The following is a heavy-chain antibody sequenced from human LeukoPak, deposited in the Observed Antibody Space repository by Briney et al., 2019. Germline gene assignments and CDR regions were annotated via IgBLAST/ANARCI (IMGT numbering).Heavy chain of an antibody. D-gene: IGHD2-2*01. Sequence: GGSLRLSCAASGFTVSSNYMSWVRQAPGKGLEWVSSISSSSSYIYYADSVKGRFTISRDNSKNTLYLQMNSLRAEDTAVYYCARDRCSSTSCHDSPNWFDPWGQGTLVTVSS. J-gene: IGHJ5*02. V-gene: IGHV3-21*04. CDR3: ARDRCSSTSCHDSPNWFDP. CDR2: ISSSSSYI. CDR1: GFTVSSNY.